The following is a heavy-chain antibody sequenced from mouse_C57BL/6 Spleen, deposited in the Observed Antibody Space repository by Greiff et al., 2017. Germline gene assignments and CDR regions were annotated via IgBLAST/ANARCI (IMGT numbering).Heavy chain of an antibody. V-gene: IGHV5-16*01. CDR2: INYDGSST. CDR1: GFTFSDYY. Sequence: EVMLVESEGGLVQPGSSMKLSCTASGFTFSDYYMAWVRQVPEKGLEWVANINYDGSSTYYLDSLKSRFIISRDNAKNILYLQMSSLKSEDTATYYCAREGAYFDYGGQGTTLTVSS. CDR3: AREGAYFDY. J-gene: IGHJ2*01.